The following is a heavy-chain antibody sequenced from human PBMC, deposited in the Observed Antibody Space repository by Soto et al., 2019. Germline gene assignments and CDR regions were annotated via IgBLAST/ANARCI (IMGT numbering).Heavy chain of an antibody. V-gene: IGHV3-53*01. Sequence: PGGSLRLSCAASGFTVTSNYMSWVRQAAGRGLEWVSVIYAGSITFYADSVKGRFTISRDSSKNSLYLQLNNLRAEDTAVYYCARDHLILPAHDFFYGSDVWGRGATVTVSS. J-gene: IGHJ6*02. CDR2: IYAGSIT. CDR1: GFTVTSNY. CDR3: ARDHLILPAHDFFYGSDV. D-gene: IGHD2-21*02.